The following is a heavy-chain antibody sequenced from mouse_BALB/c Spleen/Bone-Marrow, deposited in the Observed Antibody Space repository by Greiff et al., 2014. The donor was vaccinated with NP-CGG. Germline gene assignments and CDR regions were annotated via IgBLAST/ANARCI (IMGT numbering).Heavy chain of an antibody. Sequence: EVKLLESGGGLVQPGGSLKLSCAASGFDFSRYWMSWARQAPGKGLQWIGEINPDSRTINYTPSLKDKFIISRDNAKNTLYLQMSKVRSEDTALYYCARGNYYGHLDYWGQGTTLTVSS. V-gene: IGHV4-1*02. CDR1: GFDFSRYW. CDR2: INPDSRTI. D-gene: IGHD2-1*01. CDR3: ARGNYYGHLDY. J-gene: IGHJ2*01.